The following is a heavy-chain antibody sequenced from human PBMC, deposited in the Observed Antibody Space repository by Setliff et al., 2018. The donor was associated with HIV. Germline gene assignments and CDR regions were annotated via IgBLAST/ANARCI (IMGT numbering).Heavy chain of an antibody. D-gene: IGHD2-15*01. Sequence: ETLSLSCAASGFTFSTYSMSWVRQAPGKGLEWVSSISSTSIYIYYADSVKGRFTISRDNAKNSLYLQTNSLRAEDTAVYYCARILAATRIYFEHMDVWGKGTTVTVSS. CDR3: ARILAATRIYFEHMDV. J-gene: IGHJ6*03. V-gene: IGHV3-21*01. CDR2: ISSTSIYI. CDR1: GFTFSTYS.